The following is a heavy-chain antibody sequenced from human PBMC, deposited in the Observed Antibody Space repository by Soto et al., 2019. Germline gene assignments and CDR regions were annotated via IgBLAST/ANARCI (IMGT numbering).Heavy chain of an antibody. D-gene: IGHD3-3*01. Sequence: HPGGSLRLSCAASGFTFSSYGMHWVRQAPGKGLEWVALIWFDGSDKYYVDSVKGRFTISRDNSKNTVHLQMNSLRVEDTAVYYCARSSGGVFGIIIEGSNWFAPWGQGTLVTVSS. CDR3: ARSSGGVFGIIIEGSNWFAP. CDR2: IWFDGSDK. J-gene: IGHJ5*02. CDR1: GFTFSSYG. V-gene: IGHV3-33*01.